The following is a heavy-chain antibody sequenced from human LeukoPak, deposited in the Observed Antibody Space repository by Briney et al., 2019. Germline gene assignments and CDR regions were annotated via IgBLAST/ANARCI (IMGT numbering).Heavy chain of an antibody. J-gene: IGHJ6*03. Sequence: PGRSLRLSCAASGFTFDDYAMHWVRQAPGKGLEWVSGISWNSGSIGYADSVKGRLTISRDNAKNSLYLQMNSLRDEDTALYYCANLGSAGCRRITSCSAYMDVWGKGTTVTVSS. CDR2: ISWNSGSI. V-gene: IGHV3-9*01. CDR3: ANLGSAGCRRITSCSAYMDV. CDR1: GFTFDDYA. D-gene: IGHD2-2*01.